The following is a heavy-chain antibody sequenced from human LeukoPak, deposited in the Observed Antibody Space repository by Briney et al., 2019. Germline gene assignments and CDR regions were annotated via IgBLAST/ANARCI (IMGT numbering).Heavy chain of an antibody. D-gene: IGHD6-13*01. CDR3: ARVYMAAADKSVWFWVDY. J-gene: IGHJ4*02. CDR2: ISSSNSYI. Sequence: GGSLRLSCAASGFTFSSYSMNWVRQAPGKGLEWVSSISSSNSYIYYADSVKGRFTISRDNAKNSLYLQMNSLRAEDTAVYYCARVYMAAADKSVWFWVDYWGQGTLVTVSS. V-gene: IGHV3-21*01. CDR1: GFTFSSYS.